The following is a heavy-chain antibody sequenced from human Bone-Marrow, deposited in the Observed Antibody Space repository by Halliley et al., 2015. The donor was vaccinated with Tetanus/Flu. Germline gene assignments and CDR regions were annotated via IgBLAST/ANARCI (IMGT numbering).Heavy chain of an antibody. D-gene: IGHD4-17*01. Sequence: VSRIDSDGRSTNYADSVKGRFTISRDNAKNTVYLQMNSLRAEDTAIYYCARPSTVTPFDYWGQGTLVTVSS. CDR3: ARPSTVTPFDY. V-gene: IGHV3-74*01. J-gene: IGHJ4*02. CDR2: IDSDGRST.